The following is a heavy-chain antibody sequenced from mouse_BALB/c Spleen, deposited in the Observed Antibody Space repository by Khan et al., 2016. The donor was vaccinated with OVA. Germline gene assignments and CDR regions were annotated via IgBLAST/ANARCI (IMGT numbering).Heavy chain of an antibody. D-gene: IGHD2-4*01. Sequence: EVQLQESGPSLVKPSQSLSLTCTVTGYSITSEYTWNWLRQFPGNKLEWMGFISYSGNTRYNPSLKSRISITRNTSKNQFFLQLNSVTSEDTATYYCARKDYYDYDPFPYWGQGTLVTVSA. V-gene: IGHV3-2*02. J-gene: IGHJ3*01. CDR1: GYSITSEYT. CDR3: ARKDYYDYDPFPY. CDR2: ISYSGNT.